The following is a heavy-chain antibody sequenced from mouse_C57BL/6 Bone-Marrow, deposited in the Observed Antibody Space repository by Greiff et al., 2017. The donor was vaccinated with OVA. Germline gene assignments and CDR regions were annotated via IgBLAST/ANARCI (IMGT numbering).Heavy chain of an antibody. Sequence: VQLVESGAELVRPGASVTLSCKASGYTFTDYEMHWVKQTPVHGLEWIGAIDPETGGTAYNQKFKGKAILTADKSSSTAYMELRSLTSEDSAVYYCTREGDSSGYEVDYWGQGTTLTVSS. CDR3: TREGDSSGYEVDY. J-gene: IGHJ2*01. CDR2: IDPETGGT. D-gene: IGHD3-2*02. V-gene: IGHV1-15*01. CDR1: GYTFTDYE.